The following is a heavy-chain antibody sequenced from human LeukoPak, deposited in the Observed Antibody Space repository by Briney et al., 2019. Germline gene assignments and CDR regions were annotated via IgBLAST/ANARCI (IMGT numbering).Heavy chain of an antibody. J-gene: IGHJ3*02. Sequence: ASETLSLTCTVSDGSISSFYWSWIRQTPGKGLEWIGYIHYSGSTNYNPSLKNRVTISVDTSKNQFSLKLTSVTAADTAVYYCASGYNWNYFDIWGQGTVVTVSS. V-gene: IGHV4-59*01. D-gene: IGHD1-7*01. CDR1: DGSISSFY. CDR2: IHYSGST. CDR3: ASGYNWNYFDI.